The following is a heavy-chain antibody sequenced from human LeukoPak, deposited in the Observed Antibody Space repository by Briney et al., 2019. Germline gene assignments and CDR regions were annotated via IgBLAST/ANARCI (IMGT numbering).Heavy chain of an antibody. J-gene: IGHJ6*03. V-gene: IGHV3-21*01. CDR3: ARDPYSGNYGDYYYYYMDV. CDR2: ITSSSSYM. CDR1: GFTFNTYN. Sequence: PGGSLRLSCVASGFTFNTYNMNWVRQAPGQGLEWVSSITSSSSYMYYADSVKGRLTISRDNAKSSLYLQMNSLRDEDTAVYYCARDPYSGNYGDYYYYYMDVWGKGATVTVSS. D-gene: IGHD1-26*01.